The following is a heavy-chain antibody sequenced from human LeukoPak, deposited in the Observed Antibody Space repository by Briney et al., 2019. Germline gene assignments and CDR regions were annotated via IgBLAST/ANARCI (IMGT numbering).Heavy chain of an antibody. CDR2: INHSGST. D-gene: IGHD2-2*03. V-gene: IGHV4-34*01. J-gene: IGHJ3*02. CDR1: GGSFSGYY. Sequence: SETLSLTCAVYGGSFSGYYWSWIRQPPGKGLEWIGEINHSGSTNYNPSLKSRVAISVDTSKNQFSLKLSSVTAADTAVYYCVRAMDIVVVPAAPKGAFDIWGQGTMVTVSS. CDR3: VRAMDIVVVPAAPKGAFDI.